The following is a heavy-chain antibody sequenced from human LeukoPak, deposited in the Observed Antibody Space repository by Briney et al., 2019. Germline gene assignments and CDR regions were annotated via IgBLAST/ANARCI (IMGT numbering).Heavy chain of an antibody. V-gene: IGHV5-51*01. CDR3: ARHNLYTGSDYPDFDY. CDR1: GYTFVSHW. J-gene: IGHJ4*02. CDR2: IYPGDSDT. D-gene: IGHD1-26*01. Sequence: GESLKISCKGSGYTFVSHWIAWVRQMPGKGLEWMGIIYPGDSDTRYSPSFRGQVIISADKSITTASLQWRSLKASDTAMYYCARHNLYTGSDYPDFDYWGQGTLVTVSS.